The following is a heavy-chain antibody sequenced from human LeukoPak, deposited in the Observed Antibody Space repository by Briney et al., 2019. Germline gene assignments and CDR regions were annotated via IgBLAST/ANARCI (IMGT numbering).Heavy chain of an antibody. Sequence: SVKVSCKASGGTFSSYAISWVRQAPGQGLEWMGGIIPIFGTANYAQKFQGRVTITADKSTSTAHMQLSSLRSEETAVYYCAVNVSNGVGSCSSASCYLLDSWGQGTLVTVSS. CDR2: IIPIFGTA. CDR3: AVNVSNGVGSCSSASCYLLDS. CDR1: GGTFSSYA. J-gene: IGHJ4*02. V-gene: IGHV1-69*06. D-gene: IGHD2-2*01.